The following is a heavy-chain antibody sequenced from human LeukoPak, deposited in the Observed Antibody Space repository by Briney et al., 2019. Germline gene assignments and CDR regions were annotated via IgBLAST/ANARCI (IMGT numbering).Heavy chain of an antibody. CDR1: GGSFSGYY. V-gene: IGHV4-34*01. Sequence: SETLSLTCGVYGGSFSGYYWTWIRQPPGKGLEWIGEITHSGSTKYNPSLKSRVTISVDTSKNQFSLKLSSVTAADTAVYYCARGSATGLAYWGQGTLVTVSS. CDR3: ARGSATGLAY. D-gene: IGHD1-1*01. J-gene: IGHJ4*02. CDR2: ITHSGST.